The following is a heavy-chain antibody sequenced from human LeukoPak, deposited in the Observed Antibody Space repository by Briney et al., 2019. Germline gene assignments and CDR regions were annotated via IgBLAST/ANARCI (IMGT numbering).Heavy chain of an antibody. CDR2: TYPGDSDT. V-gene: IGHV5-51*01. J-gene: IGHJ4*02. Sequence: RGESLKISCKGSGYSFTSYWIGWVRQMPGKGLEWMGITYPGDSDTRYSPSFQGQATISADKSISTAYLQWSSLKASDTAMYYCARKNYYDSSGYYSLDYWGQGTLVTVSS. CDR3: ARKNYYDSSGYYSLDY. CDR1: GYSFTSYW. D-gene: IGHD3-22*01.